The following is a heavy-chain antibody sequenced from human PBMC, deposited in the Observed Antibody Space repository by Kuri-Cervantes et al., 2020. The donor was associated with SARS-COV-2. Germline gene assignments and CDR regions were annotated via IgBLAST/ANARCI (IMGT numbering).Heavy chain of an antibody. CDR2: ISSSSSYI. Sequence: GGSLRLSCAPSEFILSNYAMNWVRQAPGKGLEWVSSISSSSSYIYYADSVKGRFTISRDNAKNSLYLQMNSLRAEDTALYYCAKDIAGDYGGNSGGFDYWGQGTLVTVSS. CDR3: AKDIAGDYGGNSGGFDY. V-gene: IGHV3-21*04. D-gene: IGHD4-23*01. CDR1: EFILSNYA. J-gene: IGHJ4*02.